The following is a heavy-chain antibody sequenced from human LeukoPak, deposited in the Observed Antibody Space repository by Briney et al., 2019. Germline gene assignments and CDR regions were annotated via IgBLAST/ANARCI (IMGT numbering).Heavy chain of an antibody. V-gene: IGHV3-64*01. CDR3: ARSLEGAGDY. J-gene: IGHJ4*02. CDR2: ISSNGGST. Sequence: YGMHWVRXAPGKGLEYISAISSNGGSTYYANSVKGRFTISRDNSRNTLYLQMGSLRVEDMAVYYCARSLEGAGDYWGQGTLVTVSS. CDR1: YG. D-gene: IGHD6-13*01.